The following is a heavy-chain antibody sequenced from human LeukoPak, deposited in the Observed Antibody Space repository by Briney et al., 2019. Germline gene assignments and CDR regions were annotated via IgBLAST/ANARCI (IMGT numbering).Heavy chain of an antibody. V-gene: IGHV4-34*01. CDR3: ARVFTLYSSGWYTDY. CDR2: INHSGST. D-gene: IGHD6-19*01. Sequence: SETLSLTCAVYGVSFSGYYWSWIRQPPGKGLEWIGEINHSGSTNYNPSLKSRVTISVDTSKNQFPLKLSSVTAADTAVYYCARVFTLYSSGWYTDYWGQGTLVTVSS. CDR1: GVSFSGYY. J-gene: IGHJ4*02.